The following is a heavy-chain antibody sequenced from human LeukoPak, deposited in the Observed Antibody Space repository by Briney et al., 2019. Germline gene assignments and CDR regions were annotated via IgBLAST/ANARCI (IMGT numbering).Heavy chain of an antibody. Sequence: PGGSLRLSCVASGFTLSNYWVHWVRQAPGKGLVWVSRINGSTTKYADSVKGRFTVSRDNAKNTLNLQMNSLRAEDTAVYYCARDKKSGESSEIDYWGQGTLVTVSS. V-gene: IGHV3-74*03. CDR2: INGSTT. J-gene: IGHJ4*02. D-gene: IGHD3-10*01. CDR3: ARDKKSGESSEIDY. CDR1: GFTLSNYW.